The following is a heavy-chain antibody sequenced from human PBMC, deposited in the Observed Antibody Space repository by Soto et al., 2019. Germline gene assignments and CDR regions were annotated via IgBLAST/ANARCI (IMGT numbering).Heavy chain of an antibody. Sequence: ASVKVSCKASGYTFTSYYMHWVRQAPGQGLEWMGIINPSGGSTSYAQKFQGRVTMTRDTSTSTVYMELSSLRSEDTAVYYCARLGYCSSTSCYNRYYFDYWGQGTLVTVSS. CDR2: INPSGGST. V-gene: IGHV1-46*03. D-gene: IGHD2-2*02. CDR3: ARLGYCSSTSCYNRYYFDY. CDR1: GYTFTSYY. J-gene: IGHJ4*02.